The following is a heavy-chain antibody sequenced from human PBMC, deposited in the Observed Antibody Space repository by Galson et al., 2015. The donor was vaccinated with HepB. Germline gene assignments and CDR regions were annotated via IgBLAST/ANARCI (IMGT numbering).Heavy chain of an antibody. J-gene: IGHJ4*02. Sequence: PALVKPTQTLTLTCTFSGFSLSTSGVGVGWIRQPPGKALEWLALIYWDDDKRYSPSLKSRLTLTKDTSKNQVVLTMTNMDPVDTATYYCAHLHINGTIGVFDFWGQGTLVTVSS. CDR2: IYWDDDK. V-gene: IGHV2-5*02. CDR1: GFSLSTSGVG. CDR3: AHLHINGTIGVFDF. D-gene: IGHD1-20*01.